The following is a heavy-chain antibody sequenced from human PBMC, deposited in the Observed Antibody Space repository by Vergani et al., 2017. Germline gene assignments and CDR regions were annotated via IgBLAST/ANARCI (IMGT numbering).Heavy chain of an antibody. CDR3: ARDSEVNTYYGMDD. V-gene: IGHV1-69*08. CDR1: GGTFSSYT. J-gene: IGHJ6*02. CDR2: IIPILGIA. D-gene: IGHD3-22*01. Sequence: QVQLVQSGAEVKKPGSSVKVSCKASGGTFSSYTISWVRQAPGQGLEWMGRIIPILGIANYAQKFQGRVTITADKSTSTAYMELSSLRAEDTAVYYCARDSEVNTYYGMDDWGQGTTVTVSS.